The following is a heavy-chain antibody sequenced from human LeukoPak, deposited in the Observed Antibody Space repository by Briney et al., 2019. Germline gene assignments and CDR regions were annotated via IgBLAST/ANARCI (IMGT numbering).Heavy chain of an antibody. CDR2: ISSSSYI. V-gene: IGHV3-21*01. Sequence: PGGSLRLSCAASGFTFSSYIMNWVRQAPGKGLEWVSSISSSSYIYYADSVKGRFTISRDNAKNSLYLQMNSLRAEDTAVYYCARDHSGAFDIWGQGTMVTVSS. D-gene: IGHD1-14*01. CDR1: GFTFSSYI. CDR3: ARDHSGAFDI. J-gene: IGHJ3*02.